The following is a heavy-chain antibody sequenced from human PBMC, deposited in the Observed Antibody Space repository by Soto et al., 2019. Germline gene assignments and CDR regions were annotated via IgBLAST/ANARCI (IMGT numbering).Heavy chain of an antibody. CDR2: INHSGST. Sequence: SETLSLTCAVYGGSFGGYYWSWIRQPPGKGLGWIGEINHSGSTNYNPSLKSRVTISVDTSKNQFSLKLSSVTAADTAVYYCASSTHCSSTSCYSYYYYMDVWGKGTTVTVSS. J-gene: IGHJ6*03. D-gene: IGHD2-2*01. CDR3: ASSTHCSSTSCYSYYYYMDV. V-gene: IGHV4-34*01. CDR1: GGSFGGYY.